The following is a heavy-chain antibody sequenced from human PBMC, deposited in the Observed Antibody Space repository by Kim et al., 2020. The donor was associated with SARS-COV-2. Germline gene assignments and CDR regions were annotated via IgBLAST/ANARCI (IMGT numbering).Heavy chain of an antibody. V-gene: IGHV3-33*01. J-gene: IGHJ2*01. Sequence: GGSLRLSCATSGFTFSNHGMHWVRQAPGKGLEWVAVIWPDGSNKYYADFVEGRFTISRDNSDNTLFLQMSSLSAGDTAVYYCARAEGSSSLFRVYWYFDLWGRGTLVTVSS. D-gene: IGHD6-13*01. CDR3: ARAEGSSSLFRVYWYFDL. CDR2: IWPDGSNK. CDR1: GFTFSNHG.